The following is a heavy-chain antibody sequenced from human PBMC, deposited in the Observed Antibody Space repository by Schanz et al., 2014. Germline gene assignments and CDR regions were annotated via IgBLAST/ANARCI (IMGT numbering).Heavy chain of an antibody. V-gene: IGHV3-23*01. J-gene: IGHJ3*01. Sequence: EVQLLESGGGLVQPGGSLRLSCAASGFTFSSYAMSWVRQAPGKGLEWVSAISGSGGNTYYADAVRGRFTISRDNSKTTVYLQMNSLRAEDTAVYYCARETTIITGGAFDVWGQGTMVTVSS. CDR3: ARETTIITGGAFDV. CDR1: GFTFSSYA. CDR2: ISGSGGNT. D-gene: IGHD3-9*01.